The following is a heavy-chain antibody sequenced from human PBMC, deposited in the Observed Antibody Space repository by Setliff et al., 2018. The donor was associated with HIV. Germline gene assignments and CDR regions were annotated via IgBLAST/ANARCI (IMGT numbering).Heavy chain of an antibody. CDR2: IDWDDDE. CDR3: ARIECSGGSCHGDY. D-gene: IGHD2-15*01. J-gene: IGHJ4*02. Sequence: SGPTLVNPTQTLTLTCTFSGFSLSTTGVAVGWIRQPPGKALEWLARIDWDDDEFYSTSLRTRLTISKDTSKNQVVLTMTNMDPMDTATYYCARIECSGGSCHGDYWGQGLLVTVSS. CDR1: GFSLSTTGVA. V-gene: IGHV2-70*04.